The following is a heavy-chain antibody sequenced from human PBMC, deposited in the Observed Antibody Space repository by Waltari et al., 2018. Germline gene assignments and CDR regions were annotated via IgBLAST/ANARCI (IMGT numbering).Heavy chain of an antibody. J-gene: IGHJ2*01. CDR3: ARSGTSSSRYFDL. CDR2: IYPSDSDA. CDR1: GYSFTNYW. Sequence: EVQVVQSGSEVKQPGESLKISCKGSGYSFTNYWIGWVSQMPGKGLEWMGSIYPSDSDARYSPSFQGQVTISADRSISTAYLQWSSLKASDTAMYYCARSGTSSSRYFDLWGRGALVTVSS. V-gene: IGHV5-51*01. D-gene: IGHD6-6*01.